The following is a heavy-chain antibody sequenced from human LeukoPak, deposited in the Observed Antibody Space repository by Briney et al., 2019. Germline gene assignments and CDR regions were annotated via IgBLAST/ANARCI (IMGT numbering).Heavy chain of an antibody. Sequence: SVKVSCKASGGTFSSYAISWVRQAPGQGLEWMGRIIPILGIANYAQKFQGRVTITADKSTSTAYMELSSLRSEDTAVYYCARDPEGYCSGGSCYGQAIDYWGQGTLVTVSS. CDR3: ARDPEGYCSGGSCYGQAIDY. J-gene: IGHJ4*02. D-gene: IGHD2-15*01. CDR2: IIPILGIA. V-gene: IGHV1-69*04. CDR1: GGTFSSYA.